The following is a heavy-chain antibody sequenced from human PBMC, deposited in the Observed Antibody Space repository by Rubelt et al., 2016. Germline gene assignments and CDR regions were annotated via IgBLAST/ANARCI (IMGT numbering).Heavy chain of an antibody. J-gene: IGHJ4*02. CDR3: ARKYGDSGTPQYDY. CDR2: INHRGST. CDR1: GGSLSGYY. Sequence: QVQLQQWGAGLLKPSETLSLTCAVHGGSLSGYYWAWIRQAPGKGLEWIGEINHRGSTTYNPSLKSRVTISVDTSRSEVSQKLKSVTAADTAVYYCARKYGDSGTPQYDYWGQGTRVTVSS. V-gene: IGHV4-34*02. D-gene: IGHD4-17*01.